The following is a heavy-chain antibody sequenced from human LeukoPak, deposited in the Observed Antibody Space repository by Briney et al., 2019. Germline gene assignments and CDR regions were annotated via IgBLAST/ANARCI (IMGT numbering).Heavy chain of an antibody. CDR2: INHSGST. CDR1: AGSVSNGPYY. V-gene: IGHV4-39*07. CDR3: ARRQYDYVWGLVGYYYYMDV. D-gene: IGHD3-16*01. Sequence: SETLSLTCTVSAGSVSNGPYYWGWIRQPPGKGLEWIGEINHSGSTNYNPSLKSRVTISVDTSKNQYSLKLSSVTAADTAAYYCARRQYDYVWGLVGYYYYMDVWGKGTTVTISS. J-gene: IGHJ6*03.